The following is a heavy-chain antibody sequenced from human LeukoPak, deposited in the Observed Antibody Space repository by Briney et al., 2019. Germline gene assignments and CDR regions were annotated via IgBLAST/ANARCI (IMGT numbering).Heavy chain of an antibody. CDR3: ARDRYCSSTSCYFNWFDP. D-gene: IGHD2-2*01. J-gene: IGHJ5*02. Sequence: SETLSLTCAVYGGSFSGYYWSWIRQPPGKGLEWIGEINHSGSTNYNPSLKSRVTISVDTSKNQFSLKLSSVTAADTAVYCCARDRYCSSTSCYFNWFDPWGQGTLVTVSS. CDR1: GGSFSGYY. CDR2: INHSGST. V-gene: IGHV4-34*01.